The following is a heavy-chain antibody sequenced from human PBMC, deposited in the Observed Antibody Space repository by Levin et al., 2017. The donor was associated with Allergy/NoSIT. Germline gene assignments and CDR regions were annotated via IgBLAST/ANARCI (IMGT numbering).Heavy chain of an antibody. Sequence: HAGGSLRLSCTASGFSVSDYMMHWVRQAPGKGLEWVAVTSDDGGNGYYADSVKGRFTISRDHSNNTLYLQMNSLRPEDTAVYYCARDLPPYSGSYHFEYWGQGTLVTVSS. D-gene: IGHD1-26*01. V-gene: IGHV3-30-3*01. CDR1: GFSVSDYM. J-gene: IGHJ4*02. CDR3: ARDLPPYSGSYHFEY. CDR2: TSDDGGNG.